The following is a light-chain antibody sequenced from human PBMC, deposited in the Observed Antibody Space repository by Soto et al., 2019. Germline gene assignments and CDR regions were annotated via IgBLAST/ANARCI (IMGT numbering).Light chain of an antibody. CDR3: SSYLNYNSEV. CDR2: EVN. V-gene: IGLV2-8*01. Sequence: QSVLTQPPSASGSPGQSVTISCTGTSTDVGSYNYVSWYQRHPGKAPNLIIYEVNKRPAGVPDRFSGSKSGNTASLTVSGLQAEDEADYYCSSYLNYNSEVFGTGTKLTVL. J-gene: IGLJ1*01. CDR1: STDVGSYNY.